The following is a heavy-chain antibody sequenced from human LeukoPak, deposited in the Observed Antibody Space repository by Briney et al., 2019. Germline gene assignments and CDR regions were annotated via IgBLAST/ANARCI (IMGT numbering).Heavy chain of an antibody. V-gene: IGHV4-31*03. Sequence: PSETLSLTCTVSGGSISSGGYYWSWIRQHPGKGLEWIGYIYYSGSTYYNPSLKSRVTISVDTSKNQFSLKLSSVTAADTAVYYCARRARDRYYYDSSGPFDYWGQGTLVTVSS. CDR1: GGSISSGGYY. D-gene: IGHD3-22*01. J-gene: IGHJ4*02. CDR2: IYYSGST. CDR3: ARRARDRYYYDSSGPFDY.